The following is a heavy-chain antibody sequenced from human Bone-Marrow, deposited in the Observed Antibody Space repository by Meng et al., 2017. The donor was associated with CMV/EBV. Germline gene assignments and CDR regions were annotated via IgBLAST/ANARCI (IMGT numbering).Heavy chain of an antibody. CDR3: ARGSAGEYYSDSNGYYYFDY. CDR2: VFDTWST. D-gene: IGHD3-22*01. Sequence: SETLSLTCTVSGGSVNSDSFYWSWIRQPPGKGLEWIGHVFDTWSTNYKSSLKSRVTISVDTSKNQFSLKLSSVTAADTAAYYCARGSAGEYYSDSNGYYYFDYWGQGTLVTVSS. CDR1: GGSVNSDSFY. V-gene: IGHV4-61*01. J-gene: IGHJ4*02.